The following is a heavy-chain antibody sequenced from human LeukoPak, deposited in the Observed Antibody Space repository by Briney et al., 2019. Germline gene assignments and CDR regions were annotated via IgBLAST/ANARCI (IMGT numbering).Heavy chain of an antibody. CDR1: GFTFTAYA. CDR2: IHDDGIVT. Sequence: GGSLRLSCAASGFTFTAYAMSWFRQTPEKGLEWVANIHDDGIVTHYVDSVKGRFTISRDNSNQTVYLQMNSLKTEDTALYFCARKYTTSYYSIDYWGQGTLVTVSS. CDR3: ARKYTTSYYSIDY. J-gene: IGHJ4*02. V-gene: IGHV3-7*01. D-gene: IGHD2-2*01.